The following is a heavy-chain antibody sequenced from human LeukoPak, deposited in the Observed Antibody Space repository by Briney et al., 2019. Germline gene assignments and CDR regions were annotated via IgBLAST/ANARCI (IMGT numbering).Heavy chain of an antibody. V-gene: IGHV4-4*07. CDR3: ARPGTYYYDSSGYYYGY. CDR2: IYTSGST. CDR1: GGSISSYH. Sequence: SETLSLTCTVSGGSISSYHWSWIRQPAGKGLEWIGRIYTSGSTNYNPSLKSRVTISVDTSKNQFSLKLSSVTAADTAVYYCARPGTYYYDSSGYYYGYWGQGTLVTVSS. D-gene: IGHD3-22*01. J-gene: IGHJ4*02.